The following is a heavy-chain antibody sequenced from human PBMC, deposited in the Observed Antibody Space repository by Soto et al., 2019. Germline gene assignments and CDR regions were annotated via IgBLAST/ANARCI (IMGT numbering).Heavy chain of an antibody. CDR3: TRARGSSSYYYYMDV. CDR2: ISWSSGDI. D-gene: IGHD6-13*01. Sequence: VQLVESGGGLVQPGRSLRLSCAGSGFIFEDYAMHWVRQGPGKGLEWVSGISWSSGDIGYADSVKGRFTISRDNAKNSLYLQMSSLRAEDTALYYCTRARGSSSYYYYMDVWGKGTTVTVSS. J-gene: IGHJ6*03. CDR1: GFIFEDYA. V-gene: IGHV3-9*01.